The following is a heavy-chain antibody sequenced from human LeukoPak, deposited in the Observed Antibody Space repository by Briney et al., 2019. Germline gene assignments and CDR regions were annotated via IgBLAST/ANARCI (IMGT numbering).Heavy chain of an antibody. V-gene: IGHV1-46*01. D-gene: IGHD5-18*01. J-gene: IGHJ6*03. CDR2: INPSGGGT. CDR3: ARGRYSSGFGGNYYYYYMDV. CDR1: GCTFTNYY. Sequence: GASVKVSCKASGCTFTNYYMHWVRQAPGQGLEGMGVINPSGGGTSYAQKFQGRLTMTRDTSTTTVYMELSSLRSEDTAVYYCARGRYSSGFGGNYYYYYMDVWGKGTTVTVSS.